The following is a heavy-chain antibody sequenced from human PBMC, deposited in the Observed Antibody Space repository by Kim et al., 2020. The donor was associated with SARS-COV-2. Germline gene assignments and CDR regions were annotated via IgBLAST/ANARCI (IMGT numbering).Heavy chain of an antibody. D-gene: IGHD3-10*01. CDR3: AKQAGSHDGLDV. CDR1: GDTLSSYT. CDR2: IIPILGTA. V-gene: IGHV1-69*08. J-gene: IGHJ3*01. Sequence: SVKVSCKTSGDTLSSYTITWVRQAPGQGLEWMGNIIPILGTANYAQKFRGRVTITADESTNTAYMERSGLRSEDTAVYYGAKQAGSHDGLDVWGQGTMVAVSS.